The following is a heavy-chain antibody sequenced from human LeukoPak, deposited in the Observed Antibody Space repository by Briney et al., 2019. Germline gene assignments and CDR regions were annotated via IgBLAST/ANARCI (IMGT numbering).Heavy chain of an antibody. J-gene: IGHJ5*01. CDR2: ISGSGGST. D-gene: IGHD2-2*01. Sequence: GGSLRLSCAASGFTFSSYVMSWVRQAPGKGLEWVSAISGSGGSTYYADSVKGRFTISRDNTKNTLYLQMNSLRAEDTAVYYCAKDRHAPGRYCSSTSCFPFDSWGQGTLVTVSS. CDR1: GFTFSSYV. CDR3: AKDRHAPGRYCSSTSCFPFDS. V-gene: IGHV3-23*01.